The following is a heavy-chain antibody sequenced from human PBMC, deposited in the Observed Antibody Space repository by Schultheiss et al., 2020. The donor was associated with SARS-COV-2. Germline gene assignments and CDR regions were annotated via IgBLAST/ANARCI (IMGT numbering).Heavy chain of an antibody. CDR1: GFTFSSYA. Sequence: GESLKLSCAASGFTFSSYAMHWVRQAPGKGLEWVAVISYDGSNKYYADSVKGRFTISRDNAKNSLYLQMNSLRAEDTAVYYCARVGGYWYFDLWGRGTLVTGSS. J-gene: IGHJ2*01. D-gene: IGHD1-26*01. V-gene: IGHV3-30*04. CDR3: ARVGGYWYFDL. CDR2: ISYDGSNK.